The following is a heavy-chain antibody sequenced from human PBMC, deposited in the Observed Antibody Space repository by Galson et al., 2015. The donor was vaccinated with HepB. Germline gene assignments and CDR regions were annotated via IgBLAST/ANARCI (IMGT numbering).Heavy chain of an antibody. CDR1: GFTFTSYS. CDR3: ARDRNSRLYCGGDCSNAFDI. D-gene: IGHD2-21*02. V-gene: IGHV3-48*02. J-gene: IGHJ3*02. CDR2: ISSSSSTI. Sequence: SLRLSCEASGFTFTSYSMHWVRQAPGKGLEWVSYISSSSSTIYYADTVKGRVTISRDNAKNSLYMQMNSLRDEDTAVYYCARDRNSRLYCGGDCSNAFDIWGQGTMVTVSS.